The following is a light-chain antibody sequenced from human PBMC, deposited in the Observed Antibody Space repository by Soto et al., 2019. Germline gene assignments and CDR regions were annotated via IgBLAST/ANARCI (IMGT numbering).Light chain of an antibody. J-gene: IGKJ2*01. Sequence: DIQMTQSPSSLSASVGDRVTITCRASQNIRSYLNWYQLKSGKAPKLLIYAASSFPSGVPSRFSGSGSGTDFTLVISGLQPEDFATYYCQQTYTAPYTFGRGTQLEIK. V-gene: IGKV1-39*01. CDR1: QNIRSY. CDR3: QQTYTAPYT. CDR2: AAS.